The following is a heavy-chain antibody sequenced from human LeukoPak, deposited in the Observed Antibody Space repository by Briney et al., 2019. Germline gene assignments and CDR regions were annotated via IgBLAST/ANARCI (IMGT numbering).Heavy chain of an antibody. CDR1: GFTFSSYA. D-gene: IGHD3-10*01. V-gene: IGHV3-30*04. J-gene: IGHJ4*02. CDR3: AKDAFLYGSGRELDY. CDR2: ISYDGSNK. Sequence: GGSLRLSCAASGFTFSSYAMHWVRQAPGKGLEWVAVISYDGSNKYYADSVKGRFTISRDNSKNTLYLQMNSLRAEDTAVYYCAKDAFLYGSGRELDYWDQGTLVTVSS.